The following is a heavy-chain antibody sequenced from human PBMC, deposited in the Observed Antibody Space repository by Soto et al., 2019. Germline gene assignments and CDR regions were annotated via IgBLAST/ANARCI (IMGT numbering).Heavy chain of an antibody. CDR2: INAGNANT. D-gene: IGHD5-12*01. J-gene: IGHJ4*02. Sequence: ASVKVSCKASGYTFTIYAMHWVRQAPGQRLEWMGWINAGNANTKYSQKFQCRVTITVDTSASTAYMELSSLRSADTTVYCCGREAEGGYIYGDWGQGTVVTVCS. V-gene: IGHV1-3*01. CDR3: GREAEGGYIYGD. CDR1: GYTFTIYA.